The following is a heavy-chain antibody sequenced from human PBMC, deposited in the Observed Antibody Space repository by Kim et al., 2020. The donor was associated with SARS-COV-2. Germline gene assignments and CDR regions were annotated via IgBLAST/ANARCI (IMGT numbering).Heavy chain of an antibody. CDR3: ARDSAPFTQRYFDL. D-gene: IGHD2-15*01. Sequence: SVKVSCKASGGTFISYVISWVRQAPGQGLEWMGGIIPIFGTVNYAQKFQDRVTITADASTSTAYMELSSLRSEDTAIYYCARDSAPFTQRYFDLWGRGTLVTVSS. CDR2: IIPIFGTV. V-gene: IGHV1-69*13. CDR1: GGTFISYV. J-gene: IGHJ2*01.